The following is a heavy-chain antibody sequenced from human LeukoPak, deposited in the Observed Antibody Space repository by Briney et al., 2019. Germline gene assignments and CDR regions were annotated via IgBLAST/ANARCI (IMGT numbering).Heavy chain of an antibody. CDR1: GFTFGAYT. CDR2: IRTKIEGKTT. D-gene: IGHD1-26*01. Sequence: GGSLRLSCAASGFTFGAYTMNWVRQAPGKGLEWVGRIRTKIEGKTTDYAAPVKGRFTISRDDSKTTLYLHMNSLKTEDSAVYYCTTERNWELLRPYGLDIWGQGTTVTVSS. CDR3: TTERNWELLRPYGLDI. V-gene: IGHV3-15*01. J-gene: IGHJ6*02.